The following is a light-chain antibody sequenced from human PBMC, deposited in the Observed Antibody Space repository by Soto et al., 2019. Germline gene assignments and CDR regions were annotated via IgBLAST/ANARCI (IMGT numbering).Light chain of an antibody. CDR2: DAS. CDR3: QQYNSYWT. J-gene: IGKJ1*01. Sequence: DIQMTQSPSTLSASVGDRATLSCRASQSISSWLAWYQQKPGKAPKLLIYDASSLESGVPSRFSGSGSGTEFTLTISSLQPDDFATYYCQQYNSYWTCGRGTKV. CDR1: QSISSW. V-gene: IGKV1-5*01.